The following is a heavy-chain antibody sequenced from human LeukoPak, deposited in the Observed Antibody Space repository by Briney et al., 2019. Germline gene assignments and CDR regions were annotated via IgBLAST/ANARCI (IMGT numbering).Heavy chain of an antibody. D-gene: IGHD4-17*01. J-gene: IGHJ4*02. CDR3: AKVGPSTVTRDY. CDR1: GFTFSSYA. V-gene: IGHV3-23*01. Sequence: GGSLRLSCAASGFTFSSYAMTWVRQAPRKGLEWVSGISGSGGSTYYADSVKGRFTISRDNSKNTLYLQMNSLRAEDTATYYCAKVGPSTVTRDYWGQGTLVTVSS. CDR2: ISGSGGST.